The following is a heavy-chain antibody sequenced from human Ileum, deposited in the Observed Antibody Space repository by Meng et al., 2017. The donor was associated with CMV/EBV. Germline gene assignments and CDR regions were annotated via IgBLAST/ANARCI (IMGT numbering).Heavy chain of an antibody. V-gene: IGHV3-21*01. J-gene: IGHJ4*02. Sequence: EVQLVESGXXLXKPGGXXRXXXXASGFTFSSYSMNWVRQAPGKGLEWVSSISSSSSYIYYADSVKGRFTISRDNAKNSLYLQMNSLRAEDTAVYYCARDLRFGELLPRYWGQGTLVTVSS. CDR2: ISSSSSYI. CDR1: GFTFSSYS. D-gene: IGHD3-10*01. CDR3: ARDLRFGELLPRY.